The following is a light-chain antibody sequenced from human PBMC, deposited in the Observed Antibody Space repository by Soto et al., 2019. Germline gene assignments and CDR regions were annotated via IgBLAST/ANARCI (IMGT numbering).Light chain of an antibody. CDR2: KAS. CDR1: QSISSW. V-gene: IGKV1-5*03. Sequence: DIQMTQSPSTLSASVGDRVTITCRASQSISSWLDWYQQKPGKAPKLLIYKASTLESGVPSRFSGSGSGTEFTLTISNLKPDDFATYYCQQYNSYSRTFGQGTKVKIK. J-gene: IGKJ1*01. CDR3: QQYNSYSRT.